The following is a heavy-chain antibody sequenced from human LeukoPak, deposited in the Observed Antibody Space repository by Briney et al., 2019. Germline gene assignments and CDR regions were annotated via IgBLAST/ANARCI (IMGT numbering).Heavy chain of an antibody. CDR2: IYDTGTT. Sequence: SQTLSLTCTVSGVSLSSRSHYWSWIRHLPGTGLEWRGYIYDTGTTYYKSSLKSRVILFVDTSKKQFSLKVSSMTAAGTPVYYCAGSTGFYPSKRYTYPNYFDAGGKGKLVTVPP. CDR3: AGSTGFYPSKRYTYPNYFDA. CDR1: GVSLSSRSHY. D-gene: IGHD2/OR15-2a*01. V-gene: IGHV4-31*03. J-gene: IGHJ4*02.